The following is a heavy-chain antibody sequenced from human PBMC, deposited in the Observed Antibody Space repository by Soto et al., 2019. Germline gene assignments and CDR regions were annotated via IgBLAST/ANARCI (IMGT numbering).Heavy chain of an antibody. CDR3: ATAISNYDSSGYYYLTYFQH. D-gene: IGHD3-22*01. CDR1: GYTLTELS. CDR2: FDPEDGET. J-gene: IGHJ1*01. Sequence: ASVKVSCKVSGYTLTELSMHWVRQAPGKGLEWMGGFDPEDGETIYAQKFQGRVTMTEDTSTDTAYMELSSLRSEDTAVYYCATAISNYDSSGYYYLTYFQHWGEGTLVTVSS. V-gene: IGHV1-24*01.